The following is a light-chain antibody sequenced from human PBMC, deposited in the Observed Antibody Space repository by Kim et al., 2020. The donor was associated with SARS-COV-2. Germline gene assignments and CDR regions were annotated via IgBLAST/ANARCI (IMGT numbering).Light chain of an antibody. CDR3: QQRSNWYN. V-gene: IGKV3-11*01. CDR1: QSISIY. J-gene: IGKJ2*01. CDR2: DAS. Sequence: EIVLTQSPATLSLSPGERATLSCRASQSISIYLAWYQHKPGQAPRLLIYDASNRATGIPARFSGSGSGTDFTLSISSLEPEDFAVYYCQQRSNWYNFGQGTKLEI.